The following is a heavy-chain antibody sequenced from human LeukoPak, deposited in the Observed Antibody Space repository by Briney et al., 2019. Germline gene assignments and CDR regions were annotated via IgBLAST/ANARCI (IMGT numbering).Heavy chain of an antibody. CDR2: IKQDGSEA. CDR3: AKDLARSTLLWFGELLDY. CDR1: GFTFSTYW. D-gene: IGHD3-10*01. Sequence: GGSLRLSCAASGFTFSTYWMAWVRQAPGEGLEWVANIKQDGSEAYYADSVSGRFTISRDNSKNTLYLQMNSLRAEDTAVYYCAKDLARSTLLWFGELLDYWGQGTLVTVSS. J-gene: IGHJ4*02. V-gene: IGHV3-7*01.